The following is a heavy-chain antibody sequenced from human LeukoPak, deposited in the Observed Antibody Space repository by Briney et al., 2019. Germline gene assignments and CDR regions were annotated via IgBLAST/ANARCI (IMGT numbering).Heavy chain of an antibody. J-gene: IGHJ4*02. Sequence: TGGSLRLSCAASGFTFSSYGMSWVRQAPGKGLEWVSAISGSGGSTYYADSVKGRFTIPRDNSKNTLYLQMNSLRAEDTAVYYCARRPSGYHNTGGQGTLVTVSS. D-gene: IGHD5-12*01. CDR3: ARRPSGYHNT. CDR2: ISGSGGST. V-gene: IGHV3-23*01. CDR1: GFTFSSYG.